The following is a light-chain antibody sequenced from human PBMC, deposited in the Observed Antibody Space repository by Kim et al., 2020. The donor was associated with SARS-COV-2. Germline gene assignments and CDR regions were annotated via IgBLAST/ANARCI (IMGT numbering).Light chain of an antibody. CDR1: QSIDNY. CDR2: DAS. Sequence: SEPVGDTLTITCRASQSIDNYLAWYQHKPGKAPKLLIYDASSLESGVPSRFSGSGSGTEFTLTISSLQPDDFATYYGQQYNSYWTFGQGTKVDIK. CDR3: QQYNSYWT. V-gene: IGKV1-5*01. J-gene: IGKJ1*01.